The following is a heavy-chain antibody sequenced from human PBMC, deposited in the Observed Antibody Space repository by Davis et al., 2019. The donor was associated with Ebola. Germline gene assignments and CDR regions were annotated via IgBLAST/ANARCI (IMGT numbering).Heavy chain of an antibody. CDR1: GYDFTGYA. CDR3: ARSRTFADYYFGMDV. V-gene: IGHV1-18*04. D-gene: IGHD2-2*01. J-gene: IGHJ6*02. Sequence: AASVKVSCKASGYDFTGYAISWVRPAPGQGLEWVGRINSYHCDANYAQKFQGRVTMTTDTSASTVYMDLTSLTSDDTAVYFCARSRTFADYYFGMDVWGQGTTVTVSS. CDR2: INSYHCDA.